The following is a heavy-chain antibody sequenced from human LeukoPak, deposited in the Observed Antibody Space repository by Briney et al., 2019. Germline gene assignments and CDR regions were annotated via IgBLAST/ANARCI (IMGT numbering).Heavy chain of an antibody. CDR2: ISGSGGGT. CDR1: GFTFSSYA. V-gene: IGHV3-23*01. D-gene: IGHD6-19*01. Sequence: GGSLRLSCASSGFTFSSYAMSWVRQAPGKGLEWVSAISGSGGGTYYADSVKGRFTISRDNSKNTLYLQMNSLRAEDTALYYCAKKGAVAGPYYFDYWGQGTLVTASS. CDR3: AKKGAVAGPYYFDY. J-gene: IGHJ4*01.